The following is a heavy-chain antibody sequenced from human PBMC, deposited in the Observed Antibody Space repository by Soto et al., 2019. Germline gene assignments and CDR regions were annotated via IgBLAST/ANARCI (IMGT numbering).Heavy chain of an antibody. V-gene: IGHV1-46*01. D-gene: IGHD6-13*01. CDR1: GYTFTSYY. Sequence: ASVKVSCKASGYTFTSYYMHWVRQAPGQGLEWMGIINPSGGSTSYAQKFQGRVAMTRDTSTSTVYMELSSLRSEDTAVYYCARDFQVAAAGPRRDYFDYWGQGTLVTVSS. CDR3: ARDFQVAAAGPRRDYFDY. J-gene: IGHJ4*02. CDR2: INPSGGST.